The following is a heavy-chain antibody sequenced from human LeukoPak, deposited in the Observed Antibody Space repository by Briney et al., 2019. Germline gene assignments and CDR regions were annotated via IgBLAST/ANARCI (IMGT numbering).Heavy chain of an antibody. V-gene: IGHV3-74*01. CDR3: ARDFHVRLYDIGGYSY. CDR2: IESNGLA. D-gene: IGHD3-22*01. CDR1: GFTFSSYW. Sequence: GGSLRLSCAASGFTFSSYWMHWVRQTPGKGLMWVSRIESNGLALYADSVRDRFTISRDNAKNTVYLQMNSLRADDTAMYYCARDFHVRLYDIGGYSYWGQGTLVTVSS. J-gene: IGHJ4*02.